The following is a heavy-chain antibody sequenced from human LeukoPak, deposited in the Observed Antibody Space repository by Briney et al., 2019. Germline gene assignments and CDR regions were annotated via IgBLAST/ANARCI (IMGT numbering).Heavy chain of an antibody. CDR1: GGSISSYY. CDR3: ARGIVAGPDY. J-gene: IGHJ4*02. D-gene: IGHD5-12*01. CDR2: IYYSGST. Sequence: PSETLSLTCTVSGGSISSYYWSWIRQPPGKGLEWIGYIYYSGSTNYNPSLKSRVTISVDTSKNQFSLKLSSVTAADTAVYYCARGIVAGPDYWGQGTLVTVSS. V-gene: IGHV4-59*01.